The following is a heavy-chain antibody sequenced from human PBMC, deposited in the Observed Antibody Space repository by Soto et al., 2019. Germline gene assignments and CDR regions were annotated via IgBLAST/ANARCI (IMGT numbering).Heavy chain of an antibody. J-gene: IGHJ6*03. CDR1: GGSISSYY. V-gene: IGHV4-59*08. Sequence: SETLSLTCTVSGGSISSYYWSWIRQPPGKGLEWIGYIYYSGSTNYNPSLKSRVTISVDTSKNQFSLKLSSVTAADTAVYYCARHRKKLDIVLMVYGPRAPGNYYYYMDVWGKGTTVTVSS. D-gene: IGHD2-8*01. CDR3: ARHRKKLDIVLMVYGPRAPGNYYYYMDV. CDR2: IYYSGST.